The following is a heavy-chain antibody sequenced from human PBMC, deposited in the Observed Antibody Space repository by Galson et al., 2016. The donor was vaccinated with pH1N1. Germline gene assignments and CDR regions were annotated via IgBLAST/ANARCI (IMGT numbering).Heavy chain of an antibody. CDR1: GFMFSRYW. CDR3: ATVGSYGDYRHPPYPQH. D-gene: IGHD4-17*01. CDR2: IYQDGSEK. V-gene: IGHV3-7*01. Sequence: SLRLSCAASGFMFSRYWMTWVRQAPGKGLEWVANIYQDGSEKYYVESVKGRFTISRDNAKNSLYLQMNSLRVEDTAVYYCATVGSYGDYRHPPYPQHWGQGTLVTVSS. J-gene: IGHJ1*01.